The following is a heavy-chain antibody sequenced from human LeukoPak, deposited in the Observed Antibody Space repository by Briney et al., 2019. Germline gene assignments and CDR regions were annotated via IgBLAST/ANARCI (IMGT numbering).Heavy chain of an antibody. CDR3: ARTRISYFDY. J-gene: IGHJ4*02. CDR1: GGSISSYY. D-gene: IGHD2/OR15-2a*01. Sequence: SETLSLTCTAPGGSISSYYGSGIRQPPGKGLEWIGYIYYSGSTNYNPSLKSRVTISVDTSKNQFSLKLSSVTAADTAVYYCARTRISYFDYWGQGTLVTVSS. CDR2: IYYSGST. V-gene: IGHV4-59*01.